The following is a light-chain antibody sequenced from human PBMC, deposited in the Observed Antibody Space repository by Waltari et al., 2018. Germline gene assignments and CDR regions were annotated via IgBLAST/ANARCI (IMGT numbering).Light chain of an antibody. J-gene: IGKJ1*01. CDR2: GAS. Sequence: EIVLTQSPGTLALSPVERATLSCRASQSVTSNYLAWYQQKPGQAPRLLIYGASSRATGIPDRFSGSGSGTDFTLTISRLEPEDFAVYYCQQYGSSLPWTFGQGTKVEIK. CDR1: QSVTSNY. V-gene: IGKV3-20*01. CDR3: QQYGSSLPWT.